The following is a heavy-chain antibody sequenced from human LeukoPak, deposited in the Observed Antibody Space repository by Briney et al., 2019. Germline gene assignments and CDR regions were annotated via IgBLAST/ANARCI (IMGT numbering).Heavy chain of an antibody. D-gene: IGHD2-15*01. J-gene: IGHJ4*02. V-gene: IGHV3-48*04. CDR1: GFTFSSYS. CDR3: ARDRGGSYSAIDY. CDR2: ISSSSITI. Sequence: GSLRLSCAASGFTFSSYSLNWVRQAPGKGLEWVSFISSSSITIYYADSVKGRFTISRDNAEKSLYLQMNSLRAEDTAVYYCARDRGGSYSAIDYWGQGTLVTVSS.